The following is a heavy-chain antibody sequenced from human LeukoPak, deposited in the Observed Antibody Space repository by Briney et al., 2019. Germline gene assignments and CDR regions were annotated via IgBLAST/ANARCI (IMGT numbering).Heavy chain of an antibody. D-gene: IGHD4-17*01. CDR3: ARGKSNYGDYVDY. CDR2: ISFASDII. Sequence: TGGSLRLSCAASGFIFSNYDMNWIRQAPGKGLEWVSYISFASDIIHYTDSVKGRFIISRDNAKNSLYLQMNSLRAEDTAVYYCARGKSNYGDYVDYWGQGTLVTVSS. CDR1: GFIFSNYD. J-gene: IGHJ4*02. V-gene: IGHV3-48*01.